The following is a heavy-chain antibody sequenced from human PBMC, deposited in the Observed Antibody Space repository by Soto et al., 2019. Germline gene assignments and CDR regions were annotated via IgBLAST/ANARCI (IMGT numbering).Heavy chain of an antibody. CDR1: GGSINSATYY. J-gene: IGHJ4*02. V-gene: IGHV4-31*03. CDR2: IFYSGNA. CDR3: ARLRDYYHSSGSQQGFYFDS. D-gene: IGHD3-22*01. Sequence: SETLSLTCSVSGGSINSATYYWTWVRQRPGKGLEWVGHIFYSGNAYYNAYLKTRLAISVDTSKNQFSLKLGSVTAADTAVYFCARLRDYYHSSGSQQGFYFDSWGQGTLVTVSS.